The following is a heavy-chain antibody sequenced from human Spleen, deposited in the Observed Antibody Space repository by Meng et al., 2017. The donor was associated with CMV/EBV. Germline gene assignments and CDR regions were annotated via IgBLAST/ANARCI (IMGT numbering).Heavy chain of an antibody. Sequence: SETLSLTCTVSGDSISSYYWSWIRQPPGKGLEWIGYIYYTGGANYNPSLKSRVTISVDTSKNQFSLKLSSVTAADTAVYYCARLSSDYWGQGTLVTVSS. D-gene: IGHD5/OR15-5a*01. J-gene: IGHJ4*02. CDR3: ARLSSDY. CDR2: IYYTGGA. CDR1: GDSISSYY. V-gene: IGHV4-59*01.